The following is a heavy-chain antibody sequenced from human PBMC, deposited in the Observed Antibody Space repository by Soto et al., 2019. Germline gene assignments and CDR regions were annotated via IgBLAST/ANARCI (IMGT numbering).Heavy chain of an antibody. J-gene: IGHJ4*02. CDR1: SGSIISSNW. Sequence: PSETLSLTCAVSSGSIISSNWWSWVRQPPGKGLEWIGEVSHTGNTNYIPSLKSRVTISVDKSGNQFSLRLSSVTAADTAVYYCARNRYGGYDFDYWGQGSLVTVSS. D-gene: IGHD5-12*01. V-gene: IGHV4-4*02. CDR3: ARNRYGGYDFDY. CDR2: VSHTGNT.